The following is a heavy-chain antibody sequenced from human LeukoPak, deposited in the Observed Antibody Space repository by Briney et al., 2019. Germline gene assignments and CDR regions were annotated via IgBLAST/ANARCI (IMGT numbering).Heavy chain of an antibody. CDR2: INTNTGNP. CDR1: GGTFISYA. Sequence: ASVKVSCKASGGTFISYAISWVRQAPGQGLEWMGWINTNTGNPTYAQGFTGRFVFSLDTSVSTAYLQISSLKAEDTAVYYCARDRVLLWFGESYYFDYWGQGTLVTVSS. CDR3: ARDRVLLWFGESYYFDY. D-gene: IGHD3-10*01. J-gene: IGHJ4*02. V-gene: IGHV7-4-1*02.